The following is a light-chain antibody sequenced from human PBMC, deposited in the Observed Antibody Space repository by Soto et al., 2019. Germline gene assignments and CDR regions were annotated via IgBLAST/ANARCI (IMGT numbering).Light chain of an antibody. Sequence: DIQVTQSPSSLSASVGDRVTITCRASQKIDRDLNWYQQKPGKAPKLLIFAASSLQRGVPARFSGSGSGTDFTLTISSLQPDDFGTYYCQQSYSRVFTFGPGTKVDF. V-gene: IGKV1-39*01. CDR1: QKIDRD. CDR2: AAS. J-gene: IGKJ3*01. CDR3: QQSYSRVFT.